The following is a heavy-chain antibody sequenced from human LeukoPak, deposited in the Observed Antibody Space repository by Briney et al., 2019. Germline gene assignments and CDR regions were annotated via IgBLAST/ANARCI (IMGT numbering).Heavy chain of an antibody. CDR3: ARDHFTMISY. V-gene: IGHV3-48*04. CDR2: ISSRSSTI. D-gene: IGHD3-22*01. Sequence: GGSLRLSCVGSGFIFNDYSMNWVRQAPGKGPEWVSYISSRSSTIYYADSVKGRFTISRDNAKNSLYLQMNSLRAEDTAVYYCARDHFTMISYWGQGTLVTVSS. CDR1: GFIFNDYS. J-gene: IGHJ4*02.